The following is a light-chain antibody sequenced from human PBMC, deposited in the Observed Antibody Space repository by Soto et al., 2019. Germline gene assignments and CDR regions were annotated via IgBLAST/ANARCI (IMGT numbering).Light chain of an antibody. CDR3: QQYDTRPYT. J-gene: IGKJ2*01. CDR2: GAS. CDR1: ESVSSN. Sequence: EIVMTQSPATLSLSPGERATLSCRASESVSSNLAWYQQKPGQAPSLVIHGASTRVTDIPARFSGSGTGTEFTLTITSLQSEDFAVYYCQQYDTRPYTFGQGTKLEIK. V-gene: IGKV3D-15*01.